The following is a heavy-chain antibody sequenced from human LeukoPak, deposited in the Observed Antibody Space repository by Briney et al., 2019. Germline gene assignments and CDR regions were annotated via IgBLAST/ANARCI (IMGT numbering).Heavy chain of an antibody. V-gene: IGHV1-2*02. Sequence: ASVKVSCKASGYTFTGYYMHWVRQAPGQGLEWMGWINPNSGGTNYAQKFQGRVTMTRDTSISTAYMELSRLRSDDTAVYYCARPQTPSSGYPNFDYWGQGTLVTVSS. D-gene: IGHD3-22*01. J-gene: IGHJ4*02. CDR1: GYTFTGYY. CDR2: INPNSGGT. CDR3: ARPQTPSSGYPNFDY.